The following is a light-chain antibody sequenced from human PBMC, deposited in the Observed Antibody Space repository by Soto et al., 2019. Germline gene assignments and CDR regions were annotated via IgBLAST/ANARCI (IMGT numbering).Light chain of an antibody. CDR2: GAS. Sequence: ALTQSPGTLSSSPGERATLSCRASQAVSSNYLAWYQQKPGQAPRLLISGASGRATGVPDRFSGSGSGTDFTLTIDRLEPGDFAVYYCQQYGDSPRSFGQGTKVDIK. CDR3: QQYGDSPRS. J-gene: IGKJ1*01. CDR1: QAVSSNY. V-gene: IGKV3-20*01.